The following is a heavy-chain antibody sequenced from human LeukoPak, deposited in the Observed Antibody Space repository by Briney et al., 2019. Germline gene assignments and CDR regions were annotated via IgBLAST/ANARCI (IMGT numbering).Heavy chain of an antibody. Sequence: GESLKISGKGSGYSFTNYWISWVRQMPGKGLELMGRIDPSDSYTNYSPSFQGHVTLSADKSISTAYLQWSSLKASDTAMYYCARQVPYSNYDCWGPGTLVTVSS. V-gene: IGHV5-10-1*01. CDR3: ARQVPYSNYDC. CDR1: GYSFTNYW. J-gene: IGHJ4*02. D-gene: IGHD4-11*01. CDR2: IDPSDSYT.